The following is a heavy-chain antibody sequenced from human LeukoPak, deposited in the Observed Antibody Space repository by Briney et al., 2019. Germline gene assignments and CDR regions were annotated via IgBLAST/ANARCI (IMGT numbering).Heavy chain of an antibody. V-gene: IGHV1-46*01. CDR1: GYTFTSYY. Sequence: GASVKVSCKASGYTFTSYYMHWVRQAPAQGHEWMGIINPSGGSTSYAQKFQGRVTMTRDMSTSTVYMELSSLRSEDTAVYYCARGGAARSAGYYYYYMDVWGKGTTVTVSS. D-gene: IGHD6-6*01. J-gene: IGHJ6*03. CDR3: ARGGAARSAGYYYYYMDV. CDR2: INPSGGST.